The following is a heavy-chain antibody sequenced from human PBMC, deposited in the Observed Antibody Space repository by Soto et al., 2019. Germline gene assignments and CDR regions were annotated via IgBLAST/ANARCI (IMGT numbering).Heavy chain of an antibody. D-gene: IGHD3-3*01. Sequence: QVQLQQSGPGLVKPSETLSLTCSVSGGPTSSFFKNWIRQAPGKGLEWIGRIYDSGDANYNPSLKSRVTTSLDTSKNQFSLKLSSVTAADTAVYYCVSSRTAVFGDALDIWALGTMVTVSS. CDR1: GGPTSSFF. J-gene: IGHJ3*02. CDR3: VSSRTAVFGDALDI. V-gene: IGHV4-59*03. CDR2: IYDSGDA.